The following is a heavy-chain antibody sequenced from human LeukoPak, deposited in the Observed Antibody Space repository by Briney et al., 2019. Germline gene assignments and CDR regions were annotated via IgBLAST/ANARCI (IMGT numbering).Heavy chain of an antibody. J-gene: IGHJ6*02. CDR2: ISGSGGTK. D-gene: IGHD6-19*01. Sequence: GGSLRLSCAASGFTFSSYAMSWVRQAPGKGLEWVSGISGSGGTKYNADSVKGRFTLSRDNSENTLYLQINSLGAEDTAVHYCAKAKYSSGWYYGLDVWGQGTTVTVSS. CDR3: AKAKYSSGWYYGLDV. V-gene: IGHV3-23*01. CDR1: GFTFSSYA.